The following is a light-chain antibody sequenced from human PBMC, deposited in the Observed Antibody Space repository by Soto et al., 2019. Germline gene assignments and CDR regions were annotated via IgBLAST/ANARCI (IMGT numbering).Light chain of an antibody. CDR3: QQYNSYSPAT. V-gene: IGKV1-5*01. CDR2: DAS. CDR1: QGIRRW. J-gene: IGKJ1*01. Sequence: DIQMTQSPSSVSAAVGDRVHITCRASQGIRRWLAWYQQKPGKAPKLLIFDASTLESGVPSRFSGRGSETEFTLTISSLQPDDFATYYCQQYNSYSPATFGQGTKVDIK.